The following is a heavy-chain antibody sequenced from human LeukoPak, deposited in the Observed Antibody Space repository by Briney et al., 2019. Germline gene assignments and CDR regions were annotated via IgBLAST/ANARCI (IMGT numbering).Heavy chain of an antibody. D-gene: IGHD3-16*01. CDR3: ARYSRRGRGCDY. J-gene: IGHJ4*02. Sequence: KAGGSLRLSCAASGFTFSSYAMSWVRQPPGKGLEWIGEINHSGSTNYNPSLKSRVTISVDTSKNQFSLKLSSVTAADTAVYYCARYSRRGRGCDYWGQGTLVTVSS. CDR1: GFTFSSYA. CDR2: INHSGST. V-gene: IGHV4-34*01.